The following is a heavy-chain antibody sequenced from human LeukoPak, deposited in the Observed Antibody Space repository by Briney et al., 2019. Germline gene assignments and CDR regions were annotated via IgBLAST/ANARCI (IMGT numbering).Heavy chain of an antibody. CDR3: ARAIVGATTVNY. D-gene: IGHD1-26*01. CDR1: GYSFTGYY. Sequence: GASVKVSCKASGYSFTGYYMHWVRQAPGQGLEWMGWINPNSGGTNYAQKFQGRVTMTRDTSISTAYMELSRLRSDDTAVYYCARAIVGATTVNYWGQGTLVTVSS. J-gene: IGHJ4*02. V-gene: IGHV1-2*02. CDR2: INPNSGGT.